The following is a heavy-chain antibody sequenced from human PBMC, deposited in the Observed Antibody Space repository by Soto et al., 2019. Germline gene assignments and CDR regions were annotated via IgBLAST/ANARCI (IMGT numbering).Heavy chain of an antibody. D-gene: IGHD3-10*01. CDR1: GGSFSGYY. J-gene: IGHJ5*02. V-gene: IGHV4-34*01. CDR2: INHSGST. Sequence: QVQLQQWGAGLLKPSETLSLTCAVYGGSFSGYYWSWIRQPPGKGLEWIGEINHSGSTNYNPSLKSRVTISVDTSKNQFSLKLSSVTAADTAVYYCAREDYYGSGSYYPWFDPWGQGTLVTVSS. CDR3: AREDYYGSGSYYPWFDP.